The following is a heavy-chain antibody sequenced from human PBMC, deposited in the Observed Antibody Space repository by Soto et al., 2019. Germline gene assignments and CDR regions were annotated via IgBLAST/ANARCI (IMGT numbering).Heavy chain of an antibody. D-gene: IGHD2-2*01. CDR3: ARGGSHTRHIVLAPAAMIDY. CDR1: GGSFCGYY. J-gene: IGHJ4*02. V-gene: IGHV4-34*01. CDR2: INHSGST. Sequence: SETLSLTCAVYGGSFCGYYWGWIRQPLGNELEWIGEINHSGSTNYNPSLKSRVTISVDTSKNQFSLKLSSVTAAETGACYSARGGSHTRHIVLAPAAMIDYWGQGTMITFSS.